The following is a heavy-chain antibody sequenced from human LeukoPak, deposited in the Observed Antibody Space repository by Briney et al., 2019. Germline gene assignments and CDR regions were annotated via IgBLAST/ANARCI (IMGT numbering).Heavy chain of an antibody. CDR3: ARAMIVVVDYYFDY. D-gene: IGHD3-22*01. J-gene: IGHJ4*02. V-gene: IGHV4-59*01. CDR2: IYYSGST. Sequence: SETLSLTCTVSGGSISSDYWSWVRQPPGKGLEWIGYIYYSGSTNYNPSLKSRVTISVDTSQTQFSLKLSSVTAADTAVYYCARAMIVVVDYYFDYWGQGTLVTVSS. CDR1: GGSISSDY.